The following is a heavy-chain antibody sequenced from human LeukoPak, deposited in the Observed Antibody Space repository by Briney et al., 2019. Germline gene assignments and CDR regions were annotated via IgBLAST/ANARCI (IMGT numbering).Heavy chain of an antibody. CDR2: ISYDGSNK. Sequence: GGSLRLSCAASVFTFSSYSMHWVRQAPCKGLEWVAVISYDGSNKYYADSVKGRFTISRDNSKNTLYLQMNSLRAEDTAVYYCAREDSSGYYPFDYWGQGTLVTVSS. V-gene: IGHV3-30-3*01. CDR1: VFTFSSYS. D-gene: IGHD3-22*01. CDR3: AREDSSGYYPFDY. J-gene: IGHJ4*02.